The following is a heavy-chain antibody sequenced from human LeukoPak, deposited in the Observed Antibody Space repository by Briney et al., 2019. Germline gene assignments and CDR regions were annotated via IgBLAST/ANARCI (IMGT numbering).Heavy chain of an antibody. V-gene: IGHV3-23*01. Sequence: KAGGSLRLSCAASGFTFSSYAMSWVRQAPGKGLEWVSAISGSGGSTYYADSVKGRFTISRDNSKNTLYLQMNSLRAEDTAVYCCARGSNYPQSNGMDVWGQGTTVTVSS. J-gene: IGHJ6*02. D-gene: IGHD4-11*01. CDR3: ARGSNYPQSNGMDV. CDR2: ISGSGGST. CDR1: GFTFSSYA.